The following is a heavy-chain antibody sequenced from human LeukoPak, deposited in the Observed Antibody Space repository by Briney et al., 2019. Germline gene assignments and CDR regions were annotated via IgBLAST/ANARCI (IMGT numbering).Heavy chain of an antibody. CDR2: IIHLFGTT. CDR1: AGTFSSYC. J-gene: IGHJ5*02. D-gene: IGHD3-22*01. Sequence: SVKVSCKPSAGTFSSYCIVWVRQAPGQGLQWLAGIIHLFGTTNHAQTFQGRVTITTDESTSTAYMELSSLRSEDTAVYYCARDPLHYDSSGYSWSNWFDPWGQGTLVTVSS. V-gene: IGHV1-69*05. CDR3: ARDPLHYDSSGYSWSNWFDP.